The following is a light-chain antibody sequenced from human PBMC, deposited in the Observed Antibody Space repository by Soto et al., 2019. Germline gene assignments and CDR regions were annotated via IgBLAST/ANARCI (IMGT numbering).Light chain of an antibody. CDR1: QSVSSSY. CDR2: GAS. Sequence: EIVLTQSPGTLSLHPGERATLSCRAIQSVSSSYLAWYQQKPGQAPRLLIYGASSRATGIPDRFSGSGSGTDFTLTISRLEPEDFAVYYCQQYGSSPPITFGQGRLLEIK. V-gene: IGKV3-20*01. J-gene: IGKJ5*01. CDR3: QQYGSSPPIT.